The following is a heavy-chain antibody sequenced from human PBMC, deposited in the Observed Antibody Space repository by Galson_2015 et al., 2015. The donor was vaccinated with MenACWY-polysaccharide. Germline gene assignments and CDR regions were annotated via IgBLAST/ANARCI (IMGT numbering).Heavy chain of an antibody. CDR1: GYSCSNYW. CDR3: ARVSGYYSADY. J-gene: IGHJ4*02. V-gene: IGHV5-51*01. D-gene: IGHD3-3*01. CDR2: IYSGDSDT. Sequence: QSGAEVKKPGESLKISCKGSGYSCSNYWVGWVRQMPGKGLEWMGSIYSGDSDTRYSTSFQGQVSISVDKSISTAYLQWSSLKASDTAMYYCARVSGYYSADYWGQGTLVTVSS.